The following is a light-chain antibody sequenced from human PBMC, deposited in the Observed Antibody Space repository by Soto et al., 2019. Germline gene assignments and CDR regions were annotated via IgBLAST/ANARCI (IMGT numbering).Light chain of an antibody. CDR2: GAS. CDR3: QQYSNWPYT. Sequence: EIVMTQSPATLTVSPGERATLSCRASQSVSSNLAWYQQKPGQAPRLLIYGASTRATGIPARFSGSGSGTEFTLTTSSLQSEHFAVYYCQQYSNWPYTFGQGTNLEI. V-gene: IGKV3-15*01. CDR1: QSVSSN. J-gene: IGKJ2*01.